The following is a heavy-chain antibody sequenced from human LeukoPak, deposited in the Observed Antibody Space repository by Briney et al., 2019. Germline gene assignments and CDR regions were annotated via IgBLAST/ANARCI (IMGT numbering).Heavy chain of an antibody. CDR3: ARNYGGNGAFDI. V-gene: IGHV4-30-4*08. J-gene: IGHJ3*02. CDR2: IYYSGST. D-gene: IGHD4-23*01. CDR1: GDSSSSGDYF. Sequence: SETLSLTCTVSGDSSSSGDYFWNWIRQPPGKGLEWIGYIYYSGSTNYNPSLKSRVTISVDTSKNQFSLKLSSVTTADTAVYYCARNYGGNGAFDIWGQGTMVTVSS.